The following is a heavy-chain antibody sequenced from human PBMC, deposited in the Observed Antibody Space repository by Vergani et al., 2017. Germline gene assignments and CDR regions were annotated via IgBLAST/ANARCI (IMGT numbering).Heavy chain of an antibody. Sequence: QVQLVESGGGVVQPGRSLRLSCAASGFPFSSYAMHWVRQAPGTGLEWVAVISYDGSNKYYADSVKGRFTISRDNSKNTLYLQMNSLRAEDTAVYYCARTYYDSSGYYFRPPQGDYWGQGTLVTVSS. CDR2: ISYDGSNK. CDR3: ARTYYDSSGYYFRPPQGDY. CDR1: GFPFSSYA. V-gene: IGHV3-30-3*01. D-gene: IGHD3-22*01. J-gene: IGHJ4*02.